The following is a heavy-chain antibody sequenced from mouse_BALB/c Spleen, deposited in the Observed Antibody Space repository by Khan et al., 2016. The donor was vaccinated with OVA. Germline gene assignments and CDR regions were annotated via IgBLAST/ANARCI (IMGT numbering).Heavy chain of an antibody. J-gene: IGHJ2*01. CDR2: ISYSGST. Sequence: EVQLQESGPGLVKPSQSLSLTCTVTGYSITSDYAWNWIRQFPGNNLEWMGYISYSGSTSYNPSLKSRISITRDTSKNQFFLQLNSVTTEDTATYYCARYRYDPYYFVYCGQGTTLTVSS. CDR3: ARYRYDPYYFVY. D-gene: IGHD2-14*01. CDR1: GYSITSDYA. V-gene: IGHV3-2*02.